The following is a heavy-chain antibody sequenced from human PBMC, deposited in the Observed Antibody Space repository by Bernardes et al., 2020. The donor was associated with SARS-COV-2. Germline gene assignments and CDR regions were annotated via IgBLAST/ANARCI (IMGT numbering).Heavy chain of an antibody. CDR2: ISAYNGNT. CDR3: ARDSRFLEWLSPDDAFDI. J-gene: IGHJ3*02. Sequence: ASVKVSCKASGYNFTSYGISWVRQAPGQGLEWMGWISAYNGNTNYAQKLQGRVTMTTDTSTSTAYMELRSLRSDDTAVYYCARDSRFLEWLSPDDAFDIWGQGTMVTVSS. CDR1: GYNFTSYG. D-gene: IGHD3-3*01. V-gene: IGHV1-18*04.